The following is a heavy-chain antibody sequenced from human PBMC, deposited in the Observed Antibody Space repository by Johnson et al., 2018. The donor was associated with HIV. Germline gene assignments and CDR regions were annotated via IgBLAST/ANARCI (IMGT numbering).Heavy chain of an antibody. CDR1: GFTFSDYY. Sequence: VQLVESGGGLVKPGGSLRLSCAASGFTFSDYYMSWIRQAPGKGLEWVSAISGSGGSTYYADSVKGRFTISRDNSKNTLYLQMNSLRAEDTAVYYCAKADHSSGWYLAVDIWGQGTMVTVSS. V-gene: IGHV3-23*04. CDR3: AKADHSSGWYLAVDI. J-gene: IGHJ3*02. D-gene: IGHD6-19*01. CDR2: ISGSGGST.